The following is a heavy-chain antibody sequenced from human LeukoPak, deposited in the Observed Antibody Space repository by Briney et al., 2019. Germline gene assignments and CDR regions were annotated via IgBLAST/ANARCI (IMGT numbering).Heavy chain of an antibody. D-gene: IGHD5-12*01. J-gene: IGHJ4*02. CDR1: GFTFSDYY. Sequence: GGSLRLSCAASGFTFSDYYMSWIRQAPGKGLEWVSAISGSGGSTYYADSVRGRFTISRDNSKNTLYLQMNSLRAEDTAVYYCAKPQVATMLSIDYWGQGTLVTVSS. V-gene: IGHV3-23*01. CDR2: ISGSGGST. CDR3: AKPQVATMLSIDY.